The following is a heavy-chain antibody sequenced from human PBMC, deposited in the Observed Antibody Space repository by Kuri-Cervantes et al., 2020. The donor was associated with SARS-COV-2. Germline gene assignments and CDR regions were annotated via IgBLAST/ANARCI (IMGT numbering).Heavy chain of an antibody. CDR2: IYSGDNT. Sequence: GGSLRLSCAASGFTVSSNYMSWVRQAPGKGLEWVSVIYSGDNTEYADSVKGRFTISRDNSKNTMYLQMNSLRAEDTAVYYCAREGDLTGLFDYWGQGTLVTVSS. V-gene: IGHV3-66*02. CDR3: AREGDLTGLFDY. CDR1: GFTVSSNY. J-gene: IGHJ4*02. D-gene: IGHD3-16*01.